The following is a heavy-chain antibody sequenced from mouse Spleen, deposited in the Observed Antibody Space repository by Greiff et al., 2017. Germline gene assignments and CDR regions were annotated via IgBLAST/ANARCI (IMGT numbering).Heavy chain of an antibody. CDR3: ARYGSSRYFDV. CDR1: GFTFSSYA. V-gene: IGHV5-4*03. Sequence: EVKLMESGGGLVKPGGSLKLSCAASGFTFSSYAMSWVRQTPEKRLEWVATISDGGSYTYYPDNVKGRFTISRDNAKNNLYLQMSHLKSEDTAMYYCARYGSSRYFDVWGTGTTVTVSS. CDR2: ISDGGSYT. J-gene: IGHJ1*03. D-gene: IGHD1-1*01.